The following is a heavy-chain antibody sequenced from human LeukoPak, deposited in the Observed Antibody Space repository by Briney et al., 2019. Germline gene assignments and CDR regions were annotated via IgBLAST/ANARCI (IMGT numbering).Heavy chain of an antibody. V-gene: IGHV4-39*01. D-gene: IGHD2-2*01. CDR2: IYYSGST. Sequence: SETLSLTCTVSGGSISSSSYYWGWIRQPPGKGLEWIGSIYYSGSTYYNPSLKSRVTISVDTSKNQFSLKLSSVTAADTAVYYCARGGQVAPQPGNWFDPWGQGTLVTVSS. CDR1: GGSISSSSYY. CDR3: ARGGQVAPQPGNWFDP. J-gene: IGHJ5*02.